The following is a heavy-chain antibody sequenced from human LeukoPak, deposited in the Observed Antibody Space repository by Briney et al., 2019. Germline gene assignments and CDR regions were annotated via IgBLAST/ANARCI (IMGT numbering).Heavy chain of an antibody. V-gene: IGHV1-46*02. J-gene: IGHJ5*02. CDR1: GYILNIYN. D-gene: IGHD5-12*01. Sequence: GASVTVSCKASGYILNIYNMHWVRQAPGQGLEWMGIINPDTGHTAYAQNFQGRIAMTRDLSTNTVYMELSSLRSEDTAVYYCARDSVGATNWFDPWGQGTLVTVSS. CDR3: ARDSVGATNWFDP. CDR2: INPDTGHT.